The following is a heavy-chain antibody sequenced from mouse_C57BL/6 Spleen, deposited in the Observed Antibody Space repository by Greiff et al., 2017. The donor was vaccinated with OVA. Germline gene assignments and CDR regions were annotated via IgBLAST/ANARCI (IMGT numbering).Heavy chain of an antibody. CDR1: GYTFTSYW. D-gene: IGHD2-3*01. CDR2: IDPSDSET. V-gene: IGHV1-52*01. CDR3: AKIYDGYDDD. Sequence: QVQLQQPGAELVRPGSSVKLSCKASGYTFTSYWMHWVKQRPIQGLEWIGNIDPSDSETHYNQKFKDKATLTVDKYSSTAYMQLSSLTSEDSAGYYCAKIYDGYDDDWGQGTTLTVSS. J-gene: IGHJ2*01.